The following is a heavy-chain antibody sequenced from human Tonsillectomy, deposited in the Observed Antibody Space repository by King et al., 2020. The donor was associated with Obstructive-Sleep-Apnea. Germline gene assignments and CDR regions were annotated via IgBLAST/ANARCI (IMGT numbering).Heavy chain of an antibody. J-gene: IGHJ6*02. D-gene: IGHD2/OR15-2a*01. CDR1: GFTFSSYA. CDR3: AKGGAGSGDAFSYGMDV. V-gene: IGHV3-23*04. Sequence: VQLVESGGGLVQPGGSLRLSCAASGFTFSSYAMSWVRQAPGKGLEWVSAISGSGGSTYYADSVKGRFTISRDNSKNTLYLQMNSLRAEDTAVYYCAKGGAGSGDAFSYGMDVWGQGTTVTVSS. CDR2: ISGSGGST.